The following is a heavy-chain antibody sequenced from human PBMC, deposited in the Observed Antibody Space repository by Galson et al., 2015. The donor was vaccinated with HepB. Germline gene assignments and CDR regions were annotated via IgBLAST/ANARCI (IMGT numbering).Heavy chain of an antibody. CDR1: GFTFSSYG. V-gene: IGHV3-30*18. CDR2: ISYDGSNK. J-gene: IGHJ4*02. Sequence: SLRLSCAASGFTFSSYGIHWVRQAPGKGLEWVAVISYDGSNKYYADSVKGRFTISRDNSKNTLYLQMNSLRAEDTAVYYCAKPSPRRELLRPFFDYWGQGTLVTVSS. D-gene: IGHD1-26*01. CDR3: AKPSPRRELLRPFFDY.